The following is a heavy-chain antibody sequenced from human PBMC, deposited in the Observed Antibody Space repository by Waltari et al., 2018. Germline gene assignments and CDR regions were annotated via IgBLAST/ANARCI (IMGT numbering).Heavy chain of an antibody. V-gene: IGHV3-30*17. CDR2: ISYDGSTE. J-gene: IGHJ4*02. Sequence: QVQLVESGGGVVQPGRSLRLSCTASGFTFSSYAMHWVRQAPGKGLGWVAVISYDGSTEYYADSVTGRFTISRANSQKTLYLHMDSLRPEDTAVYYCASVHLRYRVGPGDFWGQGTLVTVSS. CDR1: GFTFSSYA. D-gene: IGHD2-15*01. CDR3: ASVHLRYRVGPGDF.